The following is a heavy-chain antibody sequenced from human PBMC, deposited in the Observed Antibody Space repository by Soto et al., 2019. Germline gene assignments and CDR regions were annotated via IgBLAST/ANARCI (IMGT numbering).Heavy chain of an antibody. CDR3: AKEEYDAFDI. V-gene: IGHV3-30-3*02. Sequence: QVQLVESGGGVVQPGRSLRLSCAASGFTFSSYAMHWVRQAPGKGLEWVAVISYDGSNKYYADSVKGRFTISRDNSKNTLYLQMKSLRAEDTAVYYCAKEEYDAFDIWGQGTMVTVSS. CDR2: ISYDGSNK. J-gene: IGHJ3*02. CDR1: GFTFSSYA.